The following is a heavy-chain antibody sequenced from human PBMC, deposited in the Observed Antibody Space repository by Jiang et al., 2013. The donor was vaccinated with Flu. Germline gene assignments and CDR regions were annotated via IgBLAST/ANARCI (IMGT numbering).Heavy chain of an antibody. D-gene: IGHD3-22*01. CDR1: GYTFTSYA. CDR2: INAGNGNT. CDR3: ARGAWFSLAY. Sequence: SGAEVKKPGASVKVSCKASGYTFTSYAMHWVRQAPGQRLEWMGWINAGNGNTKHSQKFQGRVTITRDTSASTAYMELSSLRSEDTAVYYCARGAWFSLAYWGQGTLVTVSS. V-gene: IGHV1-3*01. J-gene: IGHJ4*02.